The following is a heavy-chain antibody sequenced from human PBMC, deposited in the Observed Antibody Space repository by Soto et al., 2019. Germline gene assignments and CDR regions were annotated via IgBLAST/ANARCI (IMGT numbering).Heavy chain of an antibody. CDR2: INGDGSRT. CDR3: ARGTI. D-gene: IGHD3-3*01. Sequence: EVQVVESGGGLVQPGGSLRLSCVVSGFTFSSYWMHWVRQAPGKGLVCVSCINGDGSRTEYADSVTDRCTISRDNAKNMVYLQMNSLRAEDTAVYYCARGTIRGQGTLVTVSS. J-gene: IGHJ4*02. V-gene: IGHV3-74*01. CDR1: GFTFSSYW.